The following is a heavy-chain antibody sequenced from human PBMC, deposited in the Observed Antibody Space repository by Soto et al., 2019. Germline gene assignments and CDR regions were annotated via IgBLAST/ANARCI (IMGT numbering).Heavy chain of an antibody. D-gene: IGHD3-10*01. J-gene: IGHJ4*02. CDR2: LDWEDDS. CDR1: GFSLNTRGVS. Sequence: SGPTLVNPTQTLTLTCTFSGFSLNTRGVSVSWVRQSPGKALEWLALLDWEDDSYFSTSLKTGLSVSGDPSKNQVVLTLSNVDLVDTGTYFCARVVGSGSFLNFYFANWGPGTLVTVSS. CDR3: ARVVGSGSFLNFYFAN. V-gene: IGHV2-70*20.